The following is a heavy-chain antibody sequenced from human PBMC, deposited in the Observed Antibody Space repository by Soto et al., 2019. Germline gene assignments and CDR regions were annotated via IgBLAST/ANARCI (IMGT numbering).Heavy chain of an antibody. V-gene: IGHV4-4*02. D-gene: IGHD5-18*01. CDR1: GGSISSSNW. Sequence: SETLSLTCAVSGGSISSSNWWSWVRQPPGKGLEWIGEIYHSGSTNYNPSLKSRVTISVDKSKNQFSLKLSSVTAADTAVYYCARGGYSYGGYGREVWGQGTTVTVSS. CDR2: IYHSGST. CDR3: ARGGYSYGGYGREV. J-gene: IGHJ6*02.